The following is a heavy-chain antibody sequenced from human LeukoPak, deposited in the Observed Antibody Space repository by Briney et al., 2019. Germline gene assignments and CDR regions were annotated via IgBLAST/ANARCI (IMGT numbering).Heavy chain of an antibody. V-gene: IGHV1-46*01. Sequence: ASVKVSCKASGGTFTSYYMHWVRQAPGQGLEWMGIINPGGGSTSYAQKFQGRVTMTRDTSTSTVYMELSSLRSEDTAVYYCARDTPTYYYDSSGSDAFDIWGQGTMVTVSS. D-gene: IGHD3-22*01. J-gene: IGHJ3*02. CDR3: ARDTPTYYYDSSGSDAFDI. CDR1: GGTFTSYY. CDR2: INPGGGST.